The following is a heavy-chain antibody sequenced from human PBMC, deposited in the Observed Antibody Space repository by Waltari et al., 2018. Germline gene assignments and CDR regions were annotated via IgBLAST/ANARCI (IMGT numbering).Heavy chain of an antibody. V-gene: IGHV1-2*06. CDR3: AREGPEGLDF. CDR1: GYIFTGFY. Sequence: QVQLVQAGAELKKPGASMKVSCKAPGYIFTGFYMHWVRQAPGQGLDWIGRINPKSGASNSTQKYQGRVTMTRDTSISTAYMELTILRSDDTAVYYCAREGPEGLDFGGQGTLVTVSS. J-gene: IGHJ4*02. CDR2: INPKSGAS.